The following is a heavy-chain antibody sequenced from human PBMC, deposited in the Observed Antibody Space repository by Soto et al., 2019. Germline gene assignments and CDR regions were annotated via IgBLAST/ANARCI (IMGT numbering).Heavy chain of an antibody. Sequence: QLQLQESGSGLVKPSQTLSLTCAVSGGSISSGGYSWSWIRQPPGKGLEWIGYIYHSGSTSYNPSLTSRVTISVDRSKNQFSLKLSSVPAADTAVYSCARAGGLGAVAVDYWGQGTLVTVSS. CDR3: ARAGGLGAVAVDY. CDR1: GGSISSGGYS. D-gene: IGHD6-19*01. CDR2: IYHSGST. J-gene: IGHJ4*02. V-gene: IGHV4-30-2*01.